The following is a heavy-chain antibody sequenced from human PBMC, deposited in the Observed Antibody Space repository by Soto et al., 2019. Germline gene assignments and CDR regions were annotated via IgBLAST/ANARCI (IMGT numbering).Heavy chain of an antibody. CDR2: INLSGTT. CDR3: ARNSYDILTGYLNWFDP. CDR1: GGSVSATNW. J-gene: IGHJ5*02. Sequence: PSETLSLTCAVSGGSVSATNWWSWIRQPPGKGLEWIGEINLSGTTNYNPSLKSRVTMSVDTSKNQFSLKLSSVTAADTAVYYCARNSYDILTGYLNWFDPWGQGTLVTVSS. V-gene: IGHV4-4*02. D-gene: IGHD3-9*01.